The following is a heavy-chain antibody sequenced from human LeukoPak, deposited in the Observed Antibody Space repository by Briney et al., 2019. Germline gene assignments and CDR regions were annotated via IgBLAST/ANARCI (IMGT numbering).Heavy chain of an antibody. CDR2: ISSNGLTT. D-gene: IGHD1-26*01. J-gene: IGHJ4*02. CDR1: GFTFSSYE. CDR3: ARLRGSGSYLDL. V-gene: IGHV3-48*03. Sequence: GGSLRLSCAASGFTFSSYEMNWVRQAPGEGLDWVSYISSNGLTTYYADSMKGRFTISRDNAKNSLYLQMNSLRVDDTALYYCARLRGSGSYLDLWGQGTLVTVSS.